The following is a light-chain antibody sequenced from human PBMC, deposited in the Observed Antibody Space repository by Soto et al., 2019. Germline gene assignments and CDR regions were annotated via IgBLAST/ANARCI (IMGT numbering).Light chain of an antibody. Sequence: EIVLTQSPGTLSLSPGERATLSCRASQSVGGNYLAWYQQKPGQAPRLLVYAASTRSTGIPDRFSGSGSVTDFSLTISRLEPEYFAVYYCQQYGSSLRTFGQGTKLEIK. CDR1: QSVGGNY. J-gene: IGKJ2*01. CDR3: QQYGSSLRT. V-gene: IGKV3-20*01. CDR2: AAS.